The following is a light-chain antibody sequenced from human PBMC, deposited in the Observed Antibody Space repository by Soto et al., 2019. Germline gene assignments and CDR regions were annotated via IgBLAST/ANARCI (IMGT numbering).Light chain of an antibody. Sequence: EIVMTQSPASLSVSPGDGATLSCWASQSVASNVAWYQQRPGQGPRLLIHGASTRAAGGPARFSDSGSGTDFTLTISSLQSEDFAVYYCQQYHNGHPQYTFGQGTKLQIK. J-gene: IGKJ2*01. CDR3: QQYHNGHPQYT. CDR1: QSVASN. CDR2: GAS. V-gene: IGKV3-15*01.